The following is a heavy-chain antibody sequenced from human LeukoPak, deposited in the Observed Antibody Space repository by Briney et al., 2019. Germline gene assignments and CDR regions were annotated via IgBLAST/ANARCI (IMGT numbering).Heavy chain of an antibody. D-gene: IGHD2/OR15-2a*01. J-gene: IGHJ3*02. CDR3: AKTLRPGRDAFDI. V-gene: IGHV3-30*02. Sequence: GGSLRLSCAASEFTFSSYSLNWVRQAPGKGLEWVAFIRYDGSNKYYADSVKGRFTISRDNSKNTLYLQMNSLRAEDTAVYYCAKTLRPGRDAFDIWGQGTMVTVSS. CDR1: EFTFSSYS. CDR2: IRYDGSNK.